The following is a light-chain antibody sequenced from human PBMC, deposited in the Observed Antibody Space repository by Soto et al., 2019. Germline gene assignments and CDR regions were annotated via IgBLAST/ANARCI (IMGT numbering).Light chain of an antibody. J-gene: IGLJ1*01. V-gene: IGLV2-14*03. CDR2: DVS. Sequence: QSALTQPASVSGSPGQSVTISCTGSNSDIGGYNYVSWYQQHPGKAPKLMIYDVSNRPSGISYRFSGSKSGNTASLTISGLQAEDEADYYCSSYTSSSTRVFGTGTKVTVL. CDR3: SSYTSSSTRV. CDR1: NSDIGGYNY.